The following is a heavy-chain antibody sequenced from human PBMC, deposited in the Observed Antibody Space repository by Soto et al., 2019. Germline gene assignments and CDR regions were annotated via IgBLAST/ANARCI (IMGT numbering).Heavy chain of an antibody. Sequence: QLQLQESGPGLVKPSDTLSLTCTVSGGSVNSGTYYWSWIRQPPGKGLEWIGNIYYSESTNYNPSLRSRITISVDSSKNQFSLKLSSVTAADTAVYYCATERWDSSGRYGMDVWGQGTTVTVSS. D-gene: IGHD6-19*01. CDR2: IYYSEST. V-gene: IGHV4-61*01. J-gene: IGHJ6*02. CDR1: GGSVNSGTYY. CDR3: ATERWDSSGRYGMDV.